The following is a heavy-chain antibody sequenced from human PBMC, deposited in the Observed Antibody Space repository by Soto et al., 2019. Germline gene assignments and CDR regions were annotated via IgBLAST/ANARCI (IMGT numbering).Heavy chain of an antibody. CDR3: ATDRGGSLDF. CDR2: IYTGGKT. Sequence: EVQLVESGGRLVQPGGSLRLSCAASGFSVSSNSMNWVRQAPGKGLEWVALIYTGGKTYYADSVKGRFTISKDTSKNTLYLQVSSLRAEDMAVYYCATDRGGSLDFGGQGTLVTVSS. V-gene: IGHV3-66*01. J-gene: IGHJ4*02. D-gene: IGHD3-16*01. CDR1: GFSVSSNS.